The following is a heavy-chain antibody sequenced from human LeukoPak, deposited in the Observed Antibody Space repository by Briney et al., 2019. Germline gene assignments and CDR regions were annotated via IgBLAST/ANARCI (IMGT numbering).Heavy chain of an antibody. Sequence: SETLSLTCVVYGGSFSGHYWSWIRQPPGKGLEWIGEINHSGSTNYIPSLKSRVTISVDTSKNQFSLKLSSVTAADTAVYYCARHSSGWVGDYWGQGTLVTVSS. CDR3: ARHSSGWVGDY. V-gene: IGHV4-34*01. CDR1: GGSFSGHY. J-gene: IGHJ4*02. D-gene: IGHD6-19*01. CDR2: INHSGST.